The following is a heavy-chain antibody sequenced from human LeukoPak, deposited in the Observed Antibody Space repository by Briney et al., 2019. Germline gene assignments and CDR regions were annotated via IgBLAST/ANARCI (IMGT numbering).Heavy chain of an antibody. CDR1: GGSVSSGSYY. CDR2: IYYSGST. D-gene: IGHD6-6*01. J-gene: IGHJ3*02. CDR3: ARDLSSSSYDAFDI. Sequence: SETLSLTCTVSGGSVSSGSYYWRWIRQPPGKGLEWIGYIYYSGSTNYNPSLKSRVTISVDTSKNQFSLKLSSVTAADTAVYYCARDLSSSSYDAFDIWGQGTMVTVSS. V-gene: IGHV4-61*01.